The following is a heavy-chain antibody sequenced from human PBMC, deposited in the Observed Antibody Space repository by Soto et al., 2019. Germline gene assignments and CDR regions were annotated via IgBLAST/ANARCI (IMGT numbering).Heavy chain of an antibody. CDR1: GYTVTRDG. CDR2: ISAYNGNT. D-gene: IGHD3-9*01. Sequence: ASRKVACKGSGYTVTRDGISWVRQAPGQGLEWMGWISAYNGNTNYAQKLQGRVTMTTDTSTSTAYMELRSLRSDDTAVYYCARDLRYFAWLSVDWFDPLGQGPLVT. CDR3: ARDLRYFAWLSVDWFDP. V-gene: IGHV1-18*01. J-gene: IGHJ5*02.